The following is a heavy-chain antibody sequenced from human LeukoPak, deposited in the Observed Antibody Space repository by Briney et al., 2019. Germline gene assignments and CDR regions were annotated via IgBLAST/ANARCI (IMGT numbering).Heavy chain of an antibody. Sequence: PGGSLRLSCAASGFTFEDFGMTWVRDAPGGGLECVSGINSNGGSIGYADSVKGRFTISRDNAKNSLYLEMNSLRAEDTALYYCARSHTAAVTGNYFDYWGQGSLVTVSS. J-gene: IGHJ4*02. CDR1: GFTFEDFG. V-gene: IGHV3-20*04. CDR3: ARSHTAAVTGNYFDY. D-gene: IGHD6-19*01. CDR2: INSNGGSI.